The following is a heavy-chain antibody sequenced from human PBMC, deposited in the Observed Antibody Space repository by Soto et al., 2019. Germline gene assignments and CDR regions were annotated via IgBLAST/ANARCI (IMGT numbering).Heavy chain of an antibody. D-gene: IGHD2-15*01. CDR1: GFKFSSAW. CDR3: GEGWIDC. CDR2: IKSKKDGGTR. V-gene: IGHV3-15*01. J-gene: IGHJ4*02. Sequence: EVQVVESGGDLVEPGGSLRLSCETSGFKFSSAWMSWVRQARGKGLEWVARIKSKKDGGTRDYGARVNGRFSISRDDSKSTVDLQINSLRGEDTAPYYCGEGWIDCWGQGTLVTVPS.